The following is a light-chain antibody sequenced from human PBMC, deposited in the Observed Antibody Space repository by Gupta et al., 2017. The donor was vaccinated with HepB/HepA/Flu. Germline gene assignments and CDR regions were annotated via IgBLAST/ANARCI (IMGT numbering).Light chain of an antibody. CDR2: DAS. V-gene: IGKV1-33*01. J-gene: IGKJ4*01. Sequence: DIQMTQSPSSLSSSVGDRVTITCQASQDISNYLNWYQQKPGKAPKLLIYDASKVETGVPSRFSGSGSGTDFTFTISSLQPEDVATYYCQQENNLPFTFGRGTKVDIK. CDR1: QDISNY. CDR3: QQENNLPFT.